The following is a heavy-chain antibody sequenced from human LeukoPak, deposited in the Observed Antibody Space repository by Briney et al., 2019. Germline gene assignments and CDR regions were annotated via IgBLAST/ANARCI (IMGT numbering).Heavy chain of an antibody. CDR2: IYYSGSI. V-gene: IGHV4-59*01. Sequence: PSETLSLTCTVSGGSISNYYWSWIRQPPEKGLEWIGYIYYSGSINYNPSLKSRVTISLDTSKNQFSLKLSSVTAADTAVYYCARSELLWFGGVNSGFDYWGQGTLVTVSS. CDR3: ARSELLWFGGVNSGFDY. D-gene: IGHD3-10*01. J-gene: IGHJ4*02. CDR1: GGSISNYY.